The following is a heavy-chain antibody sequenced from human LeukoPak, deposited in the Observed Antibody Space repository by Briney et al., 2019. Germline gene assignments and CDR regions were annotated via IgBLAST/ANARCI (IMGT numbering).Heavy chain of an antibody. J-gene: IGHJ3*02. D-gene: IGHD1-14*01. CDR2: INPRGGST. CDR1: GYTFTSYY. V-gene: IGHV1-46*01. Sequence: ASVKVSCKASGYTFTSYYMHWVRQAPGQGLEWMGIINPRGGSTSYAQKFQGRVTMTRDTSTSTVYMELSSLRSEDTAVYYCARVGMADAFDIWGQGTMVTVSS. CDR3: ARVGMADAFDI.